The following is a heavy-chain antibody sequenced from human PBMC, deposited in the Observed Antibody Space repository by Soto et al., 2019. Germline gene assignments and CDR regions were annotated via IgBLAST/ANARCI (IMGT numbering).Heavy chain of an antibody. CDR2: IYYSGST. Sequence: QVQLQESGPGLVKPSETLSLTCTVSGGSISSYYWSWIRQPPGKGLEGIGYIYYSGSTNYNPSLKTRGTISVDTSKNHFSLKLSSVTAADTAVYYCARLEGSGSYYHRHFDYRGQATLVTVSS. V-gene: IGHV4-59*08. CDR3: ARLEGSGSYYHRHFDY. CDR1: GGSISSYY. J-gene: IGHJ4*02. D-gene: IGHD3-10*01.